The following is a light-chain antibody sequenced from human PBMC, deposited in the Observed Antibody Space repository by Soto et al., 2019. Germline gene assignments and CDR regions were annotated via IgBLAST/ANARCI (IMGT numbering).Light chain of an antibody. J-gene: IGKJ5*01. CDR3: QQRSNWPIT. CDR1: QSVDSN. CDR2: ATS. Sequence: EIVLTQSPCTLSLSVGERATLSWGANQSVDSNFLAWNQQKPGQAPRLLIYATSTRATGIPARFSGSGSGTDFTLTIGSLETEDFAIYYCQQRSNWPITFGQGTRLEIK. V-gene: IGKV3-11*01.